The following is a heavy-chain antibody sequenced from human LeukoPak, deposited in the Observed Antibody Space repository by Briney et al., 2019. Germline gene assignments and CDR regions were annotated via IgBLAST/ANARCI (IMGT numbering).Heavy chain of an antibody. Sequence: ASVTVSFKVSGYTLTELSMHWVRQAPGKGLEGMGGFDPEDGETIYALKFQGRVTMTEDTSTDTAYMELSSLRSEDTAVYYCATASRAGVSPFDYWGQGTLVTVSS. D-gene: IGHD3-10*01. CDR1: GYTLTELS. CDR2: FDPEDGET. CDR3: ATASRAGVSPFDY. V-gene: IGHV1-24*01. J-gene: IGHJ4*02.